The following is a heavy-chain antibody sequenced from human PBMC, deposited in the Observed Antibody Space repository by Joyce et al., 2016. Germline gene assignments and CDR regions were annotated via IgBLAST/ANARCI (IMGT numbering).Heavy chain of an antibody. CDR2: IYPSGST. J-gene: IGHJ6*02. D-gene: IGHD3-16*01. V-gene: IGHV4-4*07. CDR3: VREFFGGGRALDLSLYSGMDV. Sequence: QVQLQESGPGLVKPSETLSLTCTVSGVSISSHFWSWVRQPAGKGLQWIGRIYPSGSTDHNPALKSRLTMSVDTPKNQFSLTLSSVTAADPAVYYCVREFFGGGRALDLSLYSGMDVWGQGTTVIVSS. CDR1: GVSISSHF.